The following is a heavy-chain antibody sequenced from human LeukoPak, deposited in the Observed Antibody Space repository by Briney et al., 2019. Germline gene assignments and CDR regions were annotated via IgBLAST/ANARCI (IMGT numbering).Heavy chain of an antibody. CDR3: AITVTGGIDY. CDR1: GFTFSSYA. CDR2: ISSDGSKI. V-gene: IGHV3-30*04. J-gene: IGHJ4*02. Sequence: GGSLRLSCAASGFTFSSYAMHWVRQAPGKGLEWVALISSDGSKIYYADSVKGRFTISRGNAKNTLYLQMNSLRAEDTAVYYCAITVTGGIDYWGQGTLVTVSS. D-gene: IGHD4-17*01.